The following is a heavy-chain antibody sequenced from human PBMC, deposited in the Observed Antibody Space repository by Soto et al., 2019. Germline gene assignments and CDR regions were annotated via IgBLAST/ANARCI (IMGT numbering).Heavy chain of an antibody. J-gene: IGHJ6*02. CDR2: IYYSGST. CDR1: GGSISSGDYY. V-gene: IGHV4-30-4*01. Sequence: SETLSLTCTVSGGSISSGDYYWSWIRQPPGKGLEWIGYIYYSGSTYYNPSLKSRVTITVDTSKNQFSLKLSSVTVADTAVYYCARDHGSTGTSRNFYYYYYGMDVWGQGTTVTVSS. D-gene: IGHD1-1*01. CDR3: ARDHGSTGTSRNFYYYYYGMDV.